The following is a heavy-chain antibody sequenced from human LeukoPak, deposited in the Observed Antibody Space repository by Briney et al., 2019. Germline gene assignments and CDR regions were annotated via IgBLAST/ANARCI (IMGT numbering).Heavy chain of an antibody. D-gene: IGHD2-15*01. CDR1: GGSFSDYY. V-gene: IGHV4-34*01. CDR3: ARDCSGGTCYSGVVDY. J-gene: IGHJ4*02. CDR2: INHSGST. Sequence: SETLSLTCAVYGGSFSDYYWSWIRQPPGKGLEWIGEINHSGSTNYNPSLKSRVTISIDTSKNQFSLRLNSVTAADAAMYYCARDCSGGTCYSGVVDYWGQGMLVTVSS.